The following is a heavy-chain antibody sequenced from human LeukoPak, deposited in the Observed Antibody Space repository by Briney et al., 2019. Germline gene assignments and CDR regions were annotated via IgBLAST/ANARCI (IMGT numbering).Heavy chain of an antibody. D-gene: IGHD4-23*01. CDR2: ISSNGGST. J-gene: IGHJ4*02. Sequence: SGGSLRLSCSASGFSFSSYALHWVRQAPGKGLEYVSAISSNGGSTYYADSVKGRFTISRDYSENTLYLEMNNVRAEDTAVYYCVSHPRSGGNFDCWGQGTLVTVSS. V-gene: IGHV3-64D*09. CDR1: GFSFSSYA. CDR3: VSHPRSGGNFDC.